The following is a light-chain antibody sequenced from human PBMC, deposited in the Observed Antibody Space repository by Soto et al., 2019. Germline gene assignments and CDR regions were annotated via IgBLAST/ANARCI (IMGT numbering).Light chain of an antibody. Sequence: QSVLTQPPSVSGAPGQRVTISCTGSSSNIGAGYDVHWYQQRPGTAPKLLIYTNNQRPSGVPARFSGSKSGTSASLAITGLQAEDEGDYYSQSYDSTLSARYVFGTGTKVTVL. CDR2: TNN. CDR3: QSYDSTLSARYV. V-gene: IGLV1-40*01. J-gene: IGLJ1*01. CDR1: SSNIGAGYD.